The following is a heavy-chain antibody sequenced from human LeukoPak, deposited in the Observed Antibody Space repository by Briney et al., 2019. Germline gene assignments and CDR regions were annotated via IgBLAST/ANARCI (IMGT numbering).Heavy chain of an antibody. D-gene: IGHD4-17*01. CDR1: GGSISSYY. V-gene: IGHV4-59*12. J-gene: IGHJ2*01. CDR2: IYYSGST. CDR3: ARGIYGDYVGWYFDL. Sequence: SETLSLTCTVSGGSISSYYWSWIRQPPGKGLEWIGYIYYSGSTNYNPSLKSRVTLSVDTSKNQFSLNLSSVTAADTALYYCARGIYGDYVGWYFDLWGRGTLVTVSS.